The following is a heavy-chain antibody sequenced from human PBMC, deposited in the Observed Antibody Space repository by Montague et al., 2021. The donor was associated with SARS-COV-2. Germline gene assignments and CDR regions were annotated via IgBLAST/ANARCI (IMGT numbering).Heavy chain of an antibody. CDR2: INHRGIT. V-gene: IGHV4-34*01. D-gene: IGHD3-22*01. CDR1: DGSFSDYS. Sequence: SETLSLTCALYDGSFSDYSWTWIRQPPGKGLEWIGDINHRGITNXNPSLKSRVTISVDASKNQFPLKMTSVTAADTAVYYCARGRQHINMVVVVVTGGEYYFDFWGQGTLVAVSS. CDR3: ARGRQHINMVVVVVTGGEYYFDF. J-gene: IGHJ4*02.